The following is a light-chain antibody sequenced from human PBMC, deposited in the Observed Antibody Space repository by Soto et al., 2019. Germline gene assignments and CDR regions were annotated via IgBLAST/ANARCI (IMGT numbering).Light chain of an antibody. CDR2: GSS. V-gene: IGKV3-20*01. Sequence: EIVLTQSPGTLSLSPGARATLSCRASQTISISFLAWYQHKPGQAPRLLIYGSSSRATGIPDRFSGSGSGTDFTLAISRVEPEDFAVYYCQQYDTSPWTFGQGTKVEI. CDR1: QTISISF. J-gene: IGKJ1*01. CDR3: QQYDTSPWT.